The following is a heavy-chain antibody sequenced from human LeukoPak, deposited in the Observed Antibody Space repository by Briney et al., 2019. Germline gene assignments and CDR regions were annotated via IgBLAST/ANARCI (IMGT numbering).Heavy chain of an antibody. D-gene: IGHD5-12*01. CDR1: GFTFNTYS. CDR3: ARVTRGGYDGYFDY. CDR2: ISSSSSYI. J-gene: IGHJ4*02. Sequence: GGSLRLSCAASGFTFNTYSMNWVRQAPGKGLEWVSSISSSSSYIYYADSVKGRFTISRDNAKKSLYLQINSLRAEDTAVYYCARVTRGGYDGYFDYWGQGTLVTVSS. V-gene: IGHV3-21*01.